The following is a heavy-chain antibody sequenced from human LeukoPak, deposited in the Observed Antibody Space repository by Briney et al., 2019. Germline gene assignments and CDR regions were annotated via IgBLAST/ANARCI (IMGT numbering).Heavy chain of an antibody. D-gene: IGHD6-19*01. J-gene: IGHJ4*02. Sequence: ASVKVSCKASGYTFTSYAMNWVRQAPGQGLEWMGWINTNTGNPTYAQGFTGRFVFSLDTSVSTAYLQISSLKAEDTAVYYCAREDYSGWYKYFDYWGQGTLVTVSS. V-gene: IGHV7-4-1*02. CDR1: GYTFTSYA. CDR2: INTNTGNP. CDR3: AREDYSGWYKYFDY.